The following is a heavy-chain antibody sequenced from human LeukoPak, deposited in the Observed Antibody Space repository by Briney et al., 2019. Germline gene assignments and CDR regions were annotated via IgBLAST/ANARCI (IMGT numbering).Heavy chain of an antibody. CDR1: GWSVSGYY. V-gene: IGHV4-34*01. D-gene: IGHD6-13*01. CDR3: ARDRIEAAARGWFDP. CDR2: INHSGST. J-gene: IGHJ5*02. Sequence: SSETLSLTCALYGWSVSGYYWSWIRQPPGQGLKWIREINHSGSTKYNVSLKSLVTISIDTSTHQFSLNLSSVAAAATAVYYCARDRIEAAARGWFDPWGQGTLVTVSS.